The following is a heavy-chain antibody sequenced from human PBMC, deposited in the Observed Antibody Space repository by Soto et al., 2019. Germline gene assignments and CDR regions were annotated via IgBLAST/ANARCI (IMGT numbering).Heavy chain of an antibody. CDR3: VSDRGYGHASVPYS. V-gene: IGHV3-30*13. J-gene: IGHJ4*02. D-gene: IGHD5-18*01. CDR2: ISYDGGLQ. Sequence: QAHLVESGGGVVQPGRSLRLSCAASGFTFTSYGMHWVRQAPGTRLEWVAVISYDGGLQHYADSVKGRFTISRDNSKNRVLLQMNSLAAEATAVYYCVSDRGYGHASVPYSWGQGTLVSVSS. CDR1: GFTFTSYG.